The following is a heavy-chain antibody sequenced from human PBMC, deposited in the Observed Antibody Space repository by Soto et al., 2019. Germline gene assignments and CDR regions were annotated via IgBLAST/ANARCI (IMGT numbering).Heavy chain of an antibody. CDR2: IYYSGYT. J-gene: IGHJ4*02. CDR3: ARCFSGNYPSSPEEQYYFDS. D-gene: IGHD1-26*01. Sequence: SETLSLTCTVSGDSIRSYYWSWIRQPPGKGLEWIGYIYYSGYTSYNPSLKSRVTISVDTSKNQFSLKLNSVTAADTAVYYCARCFSGNYPSSPEEQYYFDSWGQGPLVTVYS. V-gene: IGHV4-59*01. CDR1: GDSIRSYY.